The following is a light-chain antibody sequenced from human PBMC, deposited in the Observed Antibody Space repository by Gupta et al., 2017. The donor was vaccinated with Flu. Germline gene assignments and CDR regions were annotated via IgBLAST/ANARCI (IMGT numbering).Light chain of an antibody. CDR1: QSILYSSNNKNY. V-gene: IGKV4-1*01. Sequence: DIVMTQSPDSLAVSLGERATINCKSSQSILYSSNNKNYLAWYQQKPVQPPKLLIYWASTRESGVPDRFRGSGSGTDFTLTISSLQAEDVAVYYCQQYYSTPTFGGGTKVEIK. CDR3: QQYYSTPT. J-gene: IGKJ4*01. CDR2: WAS.